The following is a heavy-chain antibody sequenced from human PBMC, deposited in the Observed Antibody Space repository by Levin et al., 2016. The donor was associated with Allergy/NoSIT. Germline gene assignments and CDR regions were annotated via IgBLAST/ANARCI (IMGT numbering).Heavy chain of an antibody. CDR2: ISASGGRT. D-gene: IGHD6-13*01. CDR3: AKGAYSSSWNNNYFAY. J-gene: IGHJ4*02. Sequence: VRQAPGKGLEWVSGISASGGRTYYVDSVKGRFTVSRDNSKNTLYMQMNSLRVEDTAVYFCAKGAYSSSWNNNYFAYWGQGALVTVSS. V-gene: IGHV3-23*01.